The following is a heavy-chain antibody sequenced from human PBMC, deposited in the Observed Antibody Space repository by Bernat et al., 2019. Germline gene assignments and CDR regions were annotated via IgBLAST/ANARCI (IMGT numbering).Heavy chain of an antibody. J-gene: IGHJ3*02. CDR3: TYRGYSSGWYVIDAFDI. CDR2: IKSKTDGGTT. CDR1: GFTFSNAW. V-gene: IGHV3-15*07. Sequence: EVQLLQSGGGLVQPGGSLRLSCAASGFTFSNAWMNWVRQAPGKGLEWVGRIKSKTDGGTTDYAAPVKGRFTISRDDSKNTLYLQMNSLKTEDTAVYYCTYRGYSSGWYVIDAFDIWGQGTMVTVSS. D-gene: IGHD6-19*01.